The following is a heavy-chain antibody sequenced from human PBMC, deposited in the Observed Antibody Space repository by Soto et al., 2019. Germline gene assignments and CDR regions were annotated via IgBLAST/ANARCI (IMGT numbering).Heavy chain of an antibody. CDR1: GFTFSSYS. CDR2: ISSSSSYI. V-gene: IGHV3-21*01. CDR3: ASSEERGGSSWYVSGDY. Sequence: EVQLVESGGGLVKPGGSLRLSCAASGFTFSSYSMNWVRQAPGKGLEWVSSISSSSSYIYYADSVKGRFTISRDNAKNSLYLQMSSLRAEDTAVYYCASSEERGGSSWYVSGDYWGQGTLVTVSS. J-gene: IGHJ4*02. D-gene: IGHD6-13*01.